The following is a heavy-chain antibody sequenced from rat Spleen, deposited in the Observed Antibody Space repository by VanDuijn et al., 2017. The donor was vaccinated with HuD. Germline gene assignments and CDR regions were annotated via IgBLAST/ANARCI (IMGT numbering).Heavy chain of an antibody. CDR2: ISNGGGKT. V-gene: IGHV5-25*01. CDR1: GFTFSNYY. J-gene: IGHJ3*01. D-gene: IGHD1-1*01. Sequence: EVQLVESGGGLVQPGRSMKLSCAASGFTFSNYYMAWVRQSPTKGLEWVASISNGGGKTYYRDSVQGRLPISRNNAKSTLYLQMDSLRSDATATYYGAREGSFYYSGDPDWFAYWGQGTLVTVSS. CDR3: AREGSFYYSGDPDWFAY.